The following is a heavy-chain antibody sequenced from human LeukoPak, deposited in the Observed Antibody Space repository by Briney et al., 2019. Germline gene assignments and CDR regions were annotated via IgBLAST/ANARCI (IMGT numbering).Heavy chain of an antibody. CDR3: ARVYRFDP. CDR1: GGSISSYY. Sequence: SETLSLTCTVSGGSISSYYWSWIRQPPGKGLEWIGYIYYSGSTKYNPSLKSRVTISVDPSKNQFSLRLSSVTAADTAVYYCARVYRFDPWGQGTLVTVSS. CDR2: IYYSGST. J-gene: IGHJ5*02. V-gene: IGHV4-59*01.